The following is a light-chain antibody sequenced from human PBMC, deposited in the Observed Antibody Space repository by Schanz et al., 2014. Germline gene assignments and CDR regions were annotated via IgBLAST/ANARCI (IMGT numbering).Light chain of an antibody. CDR1: SSDVGAYNY. CDR3: AAWDGSLIGYV. J-gene: IGLJ1*01. CDR2: DVT. Sequence: QSALTQPPSASGSPGQSVTISCTGTSSDVGAYNYVSWYQQQPGKAPKLMIYDVTNRPSGVPDRFSGSKSGTSASLAISGLQSDDEADYYCAAWDGSLIGYVFGTGTKLTVL. V-gene: IGLV2-8*01.